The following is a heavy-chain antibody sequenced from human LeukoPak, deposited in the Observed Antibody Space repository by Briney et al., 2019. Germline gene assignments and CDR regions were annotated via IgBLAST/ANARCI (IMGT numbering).Heavy chain of an antibody. CDR2: ISIDGSNK. CDR3: ATASNSRPRFFDS. Sequence: GGSLRLSCAASGFTFSTYAMHWVRQAPGKGLEWVAFISIDGSNKYYADSVKDRFTISRDNSENTLYLRMNSLRVGDTAVYYCATASNSRPRFFDSWGQGTLVTVSP. CDR1: GFTFSTYA. J-gene: IGHJ4*02. V-gene: IGHV3-30-3*01.